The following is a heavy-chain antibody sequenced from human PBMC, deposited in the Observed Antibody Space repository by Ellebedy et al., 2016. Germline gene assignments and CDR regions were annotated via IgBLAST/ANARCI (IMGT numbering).Heavy chain of an antibody. CDR2: IYHSGST. V-gene: IGHV4-30-2*02. CDR1: GGSISSGGHS. J-gene: IGHJ4*02. Sequence: SETLSLTCTVSGGSISSGGHSWSWIRQPTGKGLEWIGYIYHSGSTYYNPSLKSRVTISVDTSKNQFSLKLNSVAAADTAMYYCARHLQRGYTIPYYFDYWGQGTLVTVSS. D-gene: IGHD5-18*01. CDR3: ARHLQRGYTIPYYFDY.